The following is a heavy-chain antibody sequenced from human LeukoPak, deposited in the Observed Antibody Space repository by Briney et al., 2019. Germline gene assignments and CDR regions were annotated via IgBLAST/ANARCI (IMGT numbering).Heavy chain of an antibody. J-gene: IGHJ4*02. V-gene: IGHV4-30-4*07. CDR1: GGSISSGGYY. CDR3: ARYSGSYYYFDY. Sequence: NPSQTLSLTCAVSGGSISSGGYYWSWIRQPPGKGLEWIGYIYYSGGSTNYNPSLKSRVTISIDTSKNQFSLKVSSVTAADTAVYYCARYSGSYYYFDYWGQGTLVTVSS. D-gene: IGHD1-26*01. CDR2: IYYSGGST.